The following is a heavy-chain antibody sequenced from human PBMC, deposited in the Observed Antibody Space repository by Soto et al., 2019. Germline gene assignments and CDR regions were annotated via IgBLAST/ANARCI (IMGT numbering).Heavy chain of an antibody. CDR2: ISFDGRDI. J-gene: IGHJ4*02. V-gene: IGHV3-30*18. CDR1: GFTFSSFA. CDR3: AKESLDYFDSGRFYAPAFDH. D-gene: IGHD3-10*01. Sequence: QVQLMESGGGVVHPGTSLRLSCVTSGFTFSSFAMDWVRQAPGKGLEWVAAISFDGRDISYRESVKGRFTISRDKFKNTVYLQMNSLRPEDTAVYYCAKESLDYFDSGRFYAPAFDHWGQGTLVTVSS.